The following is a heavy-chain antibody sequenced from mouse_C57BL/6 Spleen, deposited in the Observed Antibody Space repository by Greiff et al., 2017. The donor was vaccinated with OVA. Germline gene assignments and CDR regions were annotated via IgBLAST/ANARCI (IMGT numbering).Heavy chain of an antibody. CDR3: ARGGLLGYWYFDV. CDR2: INPSNGGT. V-gene: IGHV1-53*01. J-gene: IGHJ1*03. CDR1: GYTFTSYW. D-gene: IGHD2-3*01. Sequence: QVQLQQPGTELVKPGASVKLSCKASGYTFTSYWMHWVKQRPGQGLEWIGNINPSNGGTNYNEKFKSKATLTVDKSSSTAYMQLSSLTSEDSAVYDCARGGLLGYWYFDVWGTGTTVTVSS.